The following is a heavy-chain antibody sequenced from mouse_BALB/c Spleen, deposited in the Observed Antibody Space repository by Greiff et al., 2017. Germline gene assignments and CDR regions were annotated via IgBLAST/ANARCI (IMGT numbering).Heavy chain of an antibody. J-gene: IGHJ4*01. CDR1: GYTFTSYW. V-gene: IGHV1-87*01. D-gene: IGHD2-1*01. CDR3: ARSQLYSGAAMDD. Sequence: VQLQESGAELARPGASVKLSCKASGYTFTSYWMQWVKQRPGQGLEWIGAIYPGDGDTRYTQKFKGKATLTADKSSSTAYMQLSSLASEDSAVYYCARSQLYSGAAMDDWGQGTSVTVSS. CDR2: IYPGDGDT.